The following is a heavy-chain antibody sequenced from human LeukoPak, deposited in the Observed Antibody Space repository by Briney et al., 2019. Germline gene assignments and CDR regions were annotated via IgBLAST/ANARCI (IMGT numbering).Heavy chain of an antibody. CDR2: IYYSGST. CDR3: ARGDRYVYGMDV. J-gene: IGHJ6*04. CDR1: GGSISSGDYY. V-gene: IGHV4-30-4*01. Sequence: SQTMSLTCTVSGGSISSGDYYWSWIRQPPGKGLEWIGYIYYSGSTYYNPSLKRRVTISVDTSKNQFSLKLSSVTAADTAVYYCARGDRYVYGMDVWGKGTTVTVSS. D-gene: IGHD3-16*01.